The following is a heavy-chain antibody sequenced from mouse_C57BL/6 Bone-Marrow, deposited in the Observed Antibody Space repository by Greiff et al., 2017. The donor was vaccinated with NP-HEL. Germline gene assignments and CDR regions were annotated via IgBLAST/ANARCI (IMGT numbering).Heavy chain of an antibody. V-gene: IGHV5-15*04. D-gene: IGHD2-4*01. CDR3: ARRHYDYDGFAY. CDR1: GFTFSDYG. Sequence: EVMLVESGGGLVQPGGSLKLSCAASGFTFSDYGMAWVRQAPRKGPEWVAFISNLAYSIYYADTVTGRFTISRENAKNTLYLEMSSLRSEDTAMYYCARRHYDYDGFAYWGQGTLVTVSA. CDR2: ISNLAYSI. J-gene: IGHJ3*01.